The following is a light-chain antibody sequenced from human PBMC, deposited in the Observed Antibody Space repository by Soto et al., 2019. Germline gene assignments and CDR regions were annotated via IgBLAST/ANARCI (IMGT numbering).Light chain of an antibody. CDR3: QQYNHWPTPT. CDR2: GPS. Sequence: IVLTQCSASLCVSPGDRATLFCMASQSVXGNFAWYQTKPGQAPRLLRXGPSIRATGFPERFIGSGSGKEFTLTISSLQSEEFAVYYCQQYNHWPTPTFGGGTKVDIK. J-gene: IGKJ4*02. CDR1: QSVXGN. V-gene: IGKV3-15*01.